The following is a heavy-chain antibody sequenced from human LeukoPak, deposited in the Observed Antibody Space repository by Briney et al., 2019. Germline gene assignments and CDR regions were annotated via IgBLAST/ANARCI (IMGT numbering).Heavy chain of an antibody. V-gene: IGHV3-21*01. CDR2: ISSSSSYI. D-gene: IGHD3-22*01. CDR1: GFTFSNYW. CDR3: ARESSGYPRYEDH. J-gene: IGHJ4*02. Sequence: PGGSLRLSCAASGFTFSNYWMSWVRQAPGKGLEWVSSISSSSSYIYYADSVKGRFTISRDNAKNSLYLQMNSLRAEDTAVYYCARESSGYPRYEDHWGQGTLVTVSS.